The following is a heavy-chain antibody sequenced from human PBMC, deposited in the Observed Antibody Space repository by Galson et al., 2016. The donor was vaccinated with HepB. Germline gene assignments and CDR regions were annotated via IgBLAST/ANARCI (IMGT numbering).Heavy chain of an antibody. V-gene: IGHV1-18*01. D-gene: IGHD5-24*01. CDR2: INGDTGNT. J-gene: IGHJ4*02. CDR3: ARDGRWLHVGRSYY. CDR1: GYTFIDYG. Sequence: SVKVSCKASGYTFIDYGISWVRLAPGQGLEWMGWINGDTGNTKYSQKFQDRVTIIRDTSASTAYMELSSLRSEDTAVYYCARDGRWLHVGRSYYWGQGTLVTVSS.